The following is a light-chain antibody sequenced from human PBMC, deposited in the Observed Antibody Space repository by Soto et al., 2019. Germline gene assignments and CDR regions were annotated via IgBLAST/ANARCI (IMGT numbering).Light chain of an antibody. CDR1: SSDVGGYNY. J-gene: IGLJ1*01. V-gene: IGLV2-11*01. CDR2: DVS. Sequence: QSALTQPRSVSGSPGQSVTISCTGTSSDVGGYNYVSWYQHHPGKAPKLMIYDVSKRLSGVPDRFSGSKSGNTASLTISGLQAADEADYYCCSYAGSYTFYVFGTGTKLTVL. CDR3: CSYAGSYTFYV.